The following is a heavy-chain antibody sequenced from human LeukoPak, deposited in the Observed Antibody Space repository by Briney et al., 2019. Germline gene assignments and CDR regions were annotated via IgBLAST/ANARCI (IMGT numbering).Heavy chain of an antibody. J-gene: IGHJ4*02. CDR1: GGSTRSRGYH. CDR3: ARGLPSGSYYDY. V-gene: IGHV4-31*01. D-gene: IGHD1-26*01. Sequence: SETLSLTCTVSGGSTRSRGYHWSWIRQHPGKGLEWLGYIYYSGSTYYNPSLKSPVTISVDTSKNPFSLKLSSVTAADTAVYYCARGLPSGSYYDYSGQGTLVTVSS. CDR2: IYYSGST.